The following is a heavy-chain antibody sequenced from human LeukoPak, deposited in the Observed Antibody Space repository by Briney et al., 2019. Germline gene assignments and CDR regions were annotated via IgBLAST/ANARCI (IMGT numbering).Heavy chain of an antibody. Sequence: SETLSLTCAVYGGSFSGYYWSWIRQPPGKGLEWTGEINHSGSTNYNPSLKSRVTISVDTSKNQFSLKLSSVTAADTAVYYCASPPASRYSGYGYWGQGTLVTVSS. J-gene: IGHJ4*02. CDR1: GGSFSGYY. V-gene: IGHV4-34*01. CDR2: INHSGST. D-gene: IGHD5-12*01. CDR3: ASPPASRYSGYGY.